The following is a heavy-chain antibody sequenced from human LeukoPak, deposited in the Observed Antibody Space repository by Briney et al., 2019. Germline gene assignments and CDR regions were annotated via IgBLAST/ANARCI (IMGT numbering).Heavy chain of an antibody. V-gene: IGHV3-48*04. Sequence: GGSLRLSCAASGFTFSSYSMNWVRQAPGKGLEWVSYISSSSSTIYYADSVKGRFTISRDNAKNSLYLQMNSLRAEDTAVYYCAREAVVVVYDAFDIWGQGTMVTVSS. J-gene: IGHJ3*02. D-gene: IGHD2-15*01. CDR3: AREAVVVVYDAFDI. CDR1: GFTFSSYS. CDR2: ISSSSSTI.